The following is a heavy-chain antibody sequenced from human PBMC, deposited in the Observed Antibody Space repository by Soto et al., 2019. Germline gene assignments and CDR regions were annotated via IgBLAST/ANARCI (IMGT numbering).Heavy chain of an antibody. CDR1: GGSISSHY. Sequence: SETLSLTCTVSGGSISSHYWSWIRQPPGKGLEWIGYIYYSGSTYYNPSLKSRVTISVDTSKNQFSLKLSSVTAADTAVYYCARAPRGFGIDYWGQGTLVTVSS. CDR3: ARAPRGFGIDY. CDR2: IYYSGST. J-gene: IGHJ4*02. V-gene: IGHV4-30-4*01. D-gene: IGHD3-10*01.